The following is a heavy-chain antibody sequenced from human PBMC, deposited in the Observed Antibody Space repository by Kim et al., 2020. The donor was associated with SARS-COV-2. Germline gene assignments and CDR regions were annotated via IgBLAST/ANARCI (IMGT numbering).Heavy chain of an antibody. D-gene: IGHD3-9*01. CDR1: RFIFSSCA. CDR3: AADLDWNYYYGMDV. Sequence: GGSLRLSCAASRFIFSSCAMSWVRQAPGKGLEWVSAISGSGGSTYYADSVKGRFTISRDNSKSTLYLQMNTLRAEDTATYYCAADLDWNYYYGMDVWGHGTTVTVSS. J-gene: IGHJ6*02. CDR2: ISGSGGST. V-gene: IGHV3-23*01.